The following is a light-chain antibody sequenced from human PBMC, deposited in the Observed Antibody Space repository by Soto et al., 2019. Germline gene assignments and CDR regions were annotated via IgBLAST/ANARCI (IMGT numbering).Light chain of an antibody. V-gene: IGLV2-8*01. Sequence: QSALTQPPSASGSPGQSVTISCTGTSSDVGAYNYVSWYQQHAGKAPKLIYEVTKRPSGVPDRFSGSKSANTASLTVSGLQAEDEGDYYCSSFASSNTGVFGGGTKLTVL. CDR2: EVT. J-gene: IGLJ3*02. CDR3: SSFASSNTGV. CDR1: SSDVGAYNY.